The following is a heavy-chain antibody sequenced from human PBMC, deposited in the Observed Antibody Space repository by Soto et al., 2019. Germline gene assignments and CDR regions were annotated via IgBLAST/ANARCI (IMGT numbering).Heavy chain of an antibody. V-gene: IGHV3-23*01. Sequence: EVHLSESGGGVVQPGGSLRLSCVVSGFTFSDYAMDWVRQAPGKGLEWVSDISATGGSTNYADSVKGRYTISRDTSNNPLYLQLTNLRAEDTAMFYCAKASSAWYGSKNYYFDSWGQGALVTVSS. D-gene: IGHD6-19*01. CDR2: ISATGGST. CDR1: GFTFSDYA. J-gene: IGHJ4*02. CDR3: AKASSAWYGSKNYYFDS.